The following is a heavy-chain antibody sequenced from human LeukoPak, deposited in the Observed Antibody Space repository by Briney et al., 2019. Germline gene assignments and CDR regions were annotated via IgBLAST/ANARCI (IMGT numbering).Heavy chain of an antibody. CDR1: GASLTGYY. D-gene: IGHD1-7*01. V-gene: IGHV4-34*01. Sequence: SETLSLTCDVYGASLTGYYWSWIRHSPGKGLEWIGEMNQRGSMNYNPSLKSRVTISVDRSKNQFSLKLSSVTAADTAVYYCARELELRYWGQGTLVTVSS. J-gene: IGHJ4*02. CDR3: ARELELRY. CDR2: MNQRGSM.